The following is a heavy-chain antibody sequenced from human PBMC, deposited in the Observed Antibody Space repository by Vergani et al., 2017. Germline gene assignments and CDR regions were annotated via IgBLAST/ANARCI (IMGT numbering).Heavy chain of an antibody. CDR1: GFTFSSYS. Sequence: EVQLVESGGGLVQPGGSLRLSCAASGFTFSSYSMNWVRQAPGKGLEWVSTINIGGRTSYADSVKGRLALTRDDSKNTLHLQMNSLRPEDTAVYYCARGMTTETTDLDGFDIWGQGTVVSVSS. J-gene: IGHJ3*02. CDR2: INIGGRT. CDR3: ARGMTTETTDLDGFDI. D-gene: IGHD4-17*01. V-gene: IGHV3-66*02.